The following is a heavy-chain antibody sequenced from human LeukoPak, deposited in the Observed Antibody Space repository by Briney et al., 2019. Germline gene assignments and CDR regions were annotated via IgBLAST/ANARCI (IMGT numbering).Heavy chain of an antibody. V-gene: IGHV3-7*01. CDR1: GFTLSSYW. J-gene: IGHJ4*02. CDR3: ARYIETPRRDLDY. D-gene: IGHD4-23*01. Sequence: GGSQRLSCAASGFTLSSYWMSWVRQAPGKGLEWVARIKQDGSEKHYVDSVKGRFTISRDNAKNSVYLQMNTLRAEDTAVYYCARYIETPRRDLDYWGQGTLVTVSS. CDR2: IKQDGSEK.